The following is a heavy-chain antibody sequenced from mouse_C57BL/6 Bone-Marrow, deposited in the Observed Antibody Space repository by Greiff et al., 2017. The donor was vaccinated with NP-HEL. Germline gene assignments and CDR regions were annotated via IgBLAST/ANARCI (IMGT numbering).Heavy chain of an antibody. V-gene: IGHV5-9*01. CDR1: GFTFSSYT. Sequence: EVQRVESGGGLVKPGGSLKLSCAASGFTFSSYTMSWVRQTPEKRLEWVATISGGGGNTYYPDSVKGRFTISRDNAKNTLYLQMSSLRSEDTALYYCARQGPSPYYFDYWGQGTTLTVSS. J-gene: IGHJ2*01. CDR3: ARQGPSPYYFDY. CDR2: ISGGGGNT. D-gene: IGHD3-3*01.